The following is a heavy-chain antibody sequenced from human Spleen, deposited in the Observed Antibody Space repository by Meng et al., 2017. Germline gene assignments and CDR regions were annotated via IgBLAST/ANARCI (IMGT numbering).Heavy chain of an antibody. CDR1: GGSISTSGAY. CDR2: IFYCGTT. CDR3: VGYNWNDWRFDP. V-gene: IGHV4-31*04. J-gene: IGHJ5*02. Sequence: QDRIQELGHGLVTPYPTPSLPGPVLGGSISTSGAYWSWSRQHTGEGVEWCGYIFYCGTTYYNPSLKSRVTISLVMSKKHFSLKLSSATAADAAVYYCVGYNWNDWRFDPWGQGTLVTVSS. D-gene: IGHD1-1*01.